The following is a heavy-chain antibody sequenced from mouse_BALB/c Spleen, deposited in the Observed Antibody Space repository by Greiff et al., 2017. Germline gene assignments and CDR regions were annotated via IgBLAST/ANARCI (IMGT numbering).Heavy chain of an antibody. CDR1: GYSITSDYA. D-gene: IGHD1-1*01. V-gene: IGHV3-2*02. CDR2: ISYSGST. CDR3: ARGGYYGY. Sequence: EVKLQESGPGLVKPSQSLSLTCTVTGYSITSDYAWNWIRQFPGNKLEWMGYISYSGSTSYNPSLKSRISITRDTSKNQFFLQLNSVTTEDTATYYCARGGYYGYWGQGTTLTVSS. J-gene: IGHJ2*01.